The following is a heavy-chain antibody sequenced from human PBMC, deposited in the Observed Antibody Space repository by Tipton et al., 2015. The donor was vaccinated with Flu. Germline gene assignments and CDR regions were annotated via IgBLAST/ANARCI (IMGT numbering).Heavy chain of an antibody. V-gene: IGHV3-11*04. CDR3: ARDRGPVRGVPLNGMDV. Sequence: GSLRLSCSASGFTFSDYYMTWIRQAPGKGLEWISYINQNGKTIFYADSVKGRFTISRDDAKNSLYLQMNNLKVEDTAVYYCARDRGPVRGVPLNGMDVWGQGTTVTVSS. CDR2: INQNGKTI. D-gene: IGHD3-10*01. J-gene: IGHJ6*02. CDR1: GFTFSDYY.